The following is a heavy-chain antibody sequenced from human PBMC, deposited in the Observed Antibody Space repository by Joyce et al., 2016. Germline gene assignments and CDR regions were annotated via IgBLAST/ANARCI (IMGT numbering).Heavy chain of an antibody. CDR3: ARDRWELLRGGYYSYYGLDV. Sequence: EVQLVESGGGLVQPGGSLRLSCAASGFTFSNYWMNWVRQAPGKGLEWVANIDQDGSKDYVDAVKGRFTISRDNAKNSLSLQMNSLRVEDTAVYYCARDRWELLRGGYYSYYGLDVWGQGTTVTV. V-gene: IGHV3-7*03. J-gene: IGHJ6*02. D-gene: IGHD1-26*01. CDR2: IDQDGSK. CDR1: GFTFSNYW.